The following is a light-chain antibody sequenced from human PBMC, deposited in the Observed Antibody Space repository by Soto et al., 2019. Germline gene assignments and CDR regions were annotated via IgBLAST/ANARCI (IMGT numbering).Light chain of an antibody. CDR1: QSVNSN. CDR2: GAS. J-gene: IGKJ4*01. V-gene: IGKV3-15*01. Sequence: EKVMTQSPATLSVSPGERATLSCRASQSVNSNLAWYQQKPGQAPRLLLYGASTRATGIPARFSGSASGTEFTLTISILQSEDSAVYYCQQYNDWPLTFGGGTRWIS. CDR3: QQYNDWPLT.